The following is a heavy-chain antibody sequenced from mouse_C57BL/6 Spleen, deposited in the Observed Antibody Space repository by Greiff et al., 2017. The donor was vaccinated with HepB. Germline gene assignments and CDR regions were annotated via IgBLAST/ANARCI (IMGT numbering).Heavy chain of an antibody. D-gene: IGHD2-5*01. V-gene: IGHV1-80*01. Sequence: VQLQQSGAELVKPGASVKISCKASGYAFSSYWMNWVKQRPGKGLEWIGQIYPGDGDTNYNGKFKGKATLTADKSSSTAYMQLSSLTSEDSAVYCCAREGDYSNYPFAYWGQGTLVTVSA. CDR3: AREGDYSNYPFAY. CDR1: GYAFSSYW. J-gene: IGHJ3*01. CDR2: IYPGDGDT.